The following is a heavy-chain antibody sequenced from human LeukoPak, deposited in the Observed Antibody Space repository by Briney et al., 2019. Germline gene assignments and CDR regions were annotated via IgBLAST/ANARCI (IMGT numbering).Heavy chain of an antibody. D-gene: IGHD2-2*01. J-gene: IGHJ5*02. CDR3: ARGRADIVVVPAAHWFDP. V-gene: IGHV3-7*03. CDR2: IKQDGSEK. CDR1: GFTFSNYW. Sequence: GGSLRLSCAASGFTFSNYWMSWVRQAPGKGLEWVANIKQDGSEKYYVGSVKGRFTISRDNAKNSLYLQMNGLRAEDTAVYYCARGRADIVVVPAAHWFDPWGQGTLVTVSS.